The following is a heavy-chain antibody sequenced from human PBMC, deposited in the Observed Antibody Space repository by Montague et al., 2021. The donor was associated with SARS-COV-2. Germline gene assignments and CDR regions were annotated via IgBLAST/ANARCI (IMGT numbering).Heavy chain of an antibody. CDR1: GFRFSDYY. Sequence: LSISLSASGFRFSDYYMTWIRQAPGKGLEWVSYISSGGLSIYYSDSVKGRFTISRDNANKTLFLQMNSLRAEDTAVYYCARRGKAITVPYFDYWGQGTPVAVSS. D-gene: IGHD3-3*01. CDR2: ISSGGLSI. CDR3: ARRGKAITVPYFDY. J-gene: IGHJ4*02. V-gene: IGHV3-11*01.